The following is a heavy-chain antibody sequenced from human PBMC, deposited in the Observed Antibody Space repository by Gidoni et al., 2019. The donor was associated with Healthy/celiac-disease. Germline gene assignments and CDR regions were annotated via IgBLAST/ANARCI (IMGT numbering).Heavy chain of an antibody. CDR1: VGSISSYY. J-gene: IGHJ5*02. V-gene: IGHV4-59*01. D-gene: IGHD3-16*01. Sequence: QVQLQESGPGLVKPSETLSLTCTVSVGSISSYYWSWIRQPPGKGLEWIGYIYYSGSTNYNPSLKSRVTISVDTSKNQFSLKLSSVTAADTAVYYCARAIMITFGGVMQGNWFDPWGQGTLVTVSS. CDR3: ARAIMITFGGVMQGNWFDP. CDR2: IYYSGST.